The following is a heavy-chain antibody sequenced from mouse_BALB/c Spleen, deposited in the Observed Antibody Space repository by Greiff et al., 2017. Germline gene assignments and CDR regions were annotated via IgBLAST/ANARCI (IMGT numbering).Heavy chain of an antibody. CDR1: GFTFSSYA. CDR3: ARGGGITTTYYYAMDY. D-gene: IGHD2-4*01. Sequence: EVMLVESGGGLVKPGGSLKLSCAASGFTFSSYAMSWVRQTPEKRLEWVASISSGGSTYYPDSVKGRFTISRDNARNILYLQMSSLRSEDTAMYYCARGGGITTTYYYAMDYWGQGTSVTVSS. J-gene: IGHJ4*01. CDR2: ISSGGST. V-gene: IGHV5-6-5*01.